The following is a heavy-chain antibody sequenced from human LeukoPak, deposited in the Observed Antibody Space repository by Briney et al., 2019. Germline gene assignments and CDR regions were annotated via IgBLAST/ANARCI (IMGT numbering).Heavy chain of an antibody. CDR3: ANQYSSSWSPYYYGMDV. D-gene: IGHD6-13*01. V-gene: IGHV3-23*01. J-gene: IGHJ6*02. Sequence: GGSLRLSCAASGFTFSSYAMSWVRQAPGKGLEWVSAISGSGGSTYYADSVKGRFTISRDNSKNTLYLQMNSLRAEDTAVYYCANQYSSSWSPYYYGMDVWGQGTTVTVSS. CDR2: ISGSGGST. CDR1: GFTFSSYA.